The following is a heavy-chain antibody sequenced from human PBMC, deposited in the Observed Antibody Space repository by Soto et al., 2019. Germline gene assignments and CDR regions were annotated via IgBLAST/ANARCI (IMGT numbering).Heavy chain of an antibody. CDR1: GGSISSSSYY. CDR2: IYYSGST. Sequence: QLQLQESGPGLVKPSETLSLTCTVSGGSISSSSYYWGWIRQPPGKGLEWIGSIYYSGSTYYNPSLKSRVTISVDTSKNQFSLKLSSVTAADTAVYYCARRWRDYYGMDVWGQGTTVTVSS. J-gene: IGHJ6*02. V-gene: IGHV4-39*01. D-gene: IGHD2-15*01. CDR3: ARRWRDYYGMDV.